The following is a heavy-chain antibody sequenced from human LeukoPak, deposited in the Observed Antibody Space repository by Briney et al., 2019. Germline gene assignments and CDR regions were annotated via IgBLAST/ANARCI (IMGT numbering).Heavy chain of an antibody. CDR2: IIPIFGTA. D-gene: IGHD3-10*01. J-gene: IGHJ4*02. CDR3: ARVGSGSYFI. Sequence: GASVKVSCKASGGTFSSYAISWVRQAPGQGLEWMGGIIPIFGTANYAQKFQGRVTITTDESTSTAYMELSSLRSEDTAVHYCARVGSGSYFIWGQGTLVTVSS. V-gene: IGHV1-69*05. CDR1: GGTFSSYA.